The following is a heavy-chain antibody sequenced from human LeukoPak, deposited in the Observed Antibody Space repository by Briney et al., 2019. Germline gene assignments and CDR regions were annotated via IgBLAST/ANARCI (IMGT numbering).Heavy chain of an antibody. Sequence: PSETLSLTCTVSGGSISSYYWSWIRQPPGKGLEWIGYIYYSGSTNYNPSLKSRVTISVDTSKNQFSLKLSSVTAADTAVYYCAREWRGRYYYYYVDVWGKGTTVTVSS. CDR3: AREWRGRYYYYYVDV. CDR1: GGSISSYY. D-gene: IGHD2-15*01. J-gene: IGHJ6*03. CDR2: IYYSGST. V-gene: IGHV4-59*01.